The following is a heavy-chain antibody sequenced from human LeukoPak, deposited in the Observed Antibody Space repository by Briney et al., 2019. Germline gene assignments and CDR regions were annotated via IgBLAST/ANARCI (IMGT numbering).Heavy chain of an antibody. CDR1: GFTFSSYW. Sequence: GGSLRLSCAASGFTFSSYWINWVRQAPGKGLEWVANINQDGSDKYYVDSVKGRFTISRDNAKNSLYLQMNSLRAEDTAVYYCARASNPWLQLTWGQGTLVTVSS. CDR2: INQDGSDK. V-gene: IGHV3-7*05. J-gene: IGHJ5*02. D-gene: IGHD5-24*01. CDR3: ARASNPWLQLT.